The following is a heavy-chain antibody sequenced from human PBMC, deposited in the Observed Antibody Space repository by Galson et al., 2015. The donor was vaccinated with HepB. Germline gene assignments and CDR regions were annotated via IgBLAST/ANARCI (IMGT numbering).Heavy chain of an antibody. Sequence: QSGAEVKKPGESLKISCKTSGYRFTTNWIAWVRQMPGKGLEWMGLIYLGASDIRYSPSFQGQVTISADKSITTAYLQWNSLKASDTAMYYCARGGLYSFFYWGQGTQVTVSS. CDR3: ARGGLYSFFY. CDR1: GYRFTTNW. CDR2: IYLGASDI. J-gene: IGHJ4*02. V-gene: IGHV5-51*01. D-gene: IGHD5-18*01.